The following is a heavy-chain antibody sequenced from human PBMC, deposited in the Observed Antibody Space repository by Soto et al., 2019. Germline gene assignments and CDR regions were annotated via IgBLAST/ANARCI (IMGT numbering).Heavy chain of an antibody. D-gene: IGHD2-2*03. CDR2: ISAYNGNT. J-gene: IGHJ5*02. V-gene: IGHV1-18*01. CDR1: GYTFTSYG. Sequence: QVQLVQSGAEVKKPGASVKVSCKASGYTFTSYGISWVRQAPGQGLEWMGWISAYNGNTNYAQKLKGRVTMTTDTSTSTAYMELRSLRSDDTAVYYCARGGCGYCSSTTAEWFDPWGQGTLVTVSS. CDR3: ARGGCGYCSSTTAEWFDP.